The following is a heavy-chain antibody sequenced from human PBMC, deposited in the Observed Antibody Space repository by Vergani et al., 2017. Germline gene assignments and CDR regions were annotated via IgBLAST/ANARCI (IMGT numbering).Heavy chain of an antibody. CDR3: ARVMYRDEASTGYRLEGMDI. Sequence: QVQLEESGPGLEKPSETLSLTCTVSGGSFNTYYWSWIRQSPGKGLEWIGYIYSTGSTNYNPSLNSRVTMSVDTSKNQFSLKLRSVTAADTAVYFCARVMYRDEASTGYRLEGMDIWGQGTTVTISS. V-gene: IGHV4-59*13. CDR2: IYSTGST. J-gene: IGHJ6*02. CDR1: GGSFNTYY. D-gene: IGHD3-9*01.